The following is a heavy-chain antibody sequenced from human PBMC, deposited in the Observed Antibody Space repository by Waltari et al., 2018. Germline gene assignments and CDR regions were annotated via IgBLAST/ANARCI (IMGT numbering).Heavy chain of an antibody. CDR1: GFTFRSYW. V-gene: IGHV3-7*01. CDR3: ARSRSSSWSFSH. D-gene: IGHD6-13*01. Sequence: EVQLVESGGGLVQPGGSLRLSCAASGFTFRSYWMSWVRQAPGKGLEWVANIKQDGSEKYYVDSVKGRFTISRDNAKNSLYLQMNSLRAEDTAVYYCARSRSSSWSFSHWGQGTLVTVSS. J-gene: IGHJ4*02. CDR2: IKQDGSEK.